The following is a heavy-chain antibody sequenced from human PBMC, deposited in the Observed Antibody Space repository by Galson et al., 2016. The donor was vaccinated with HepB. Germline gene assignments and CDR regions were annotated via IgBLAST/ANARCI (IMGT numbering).Heavy chain of an antibody. CDR1: GGTVSTYA. D-gene: IGHD2-21*01. V-gene: IGHV1-69*13. J-gene: IGHJ6*02. CDR3: MLGSCSPKCYSHSPYYYYYGMDV. Sequence: SVKVSCKASGGTVSTYAISWARQAPGQGLEWMGGIIPVFGPPNYARKFEGRVTITADESTSTVYMELNRLRSEDTAVYYCMLGSCSPKCYSHSPYYYYYGMDVWGQGTTVTVSS. CDR2: IIPVFGPP.